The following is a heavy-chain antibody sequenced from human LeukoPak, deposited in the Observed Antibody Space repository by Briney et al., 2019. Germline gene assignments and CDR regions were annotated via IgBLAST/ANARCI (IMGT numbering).Heavy chain of an antibody. CDR2: ISSSSSYI. CDR3: ARDGYSGSYYRLYYFFMDV. V-gene: IGHV3-21*04. Sequence: GGSLRLSCVDSGFTFSTYSMNWVRQAPGKGLEWVSSISSSSSYIYYGDSVKGRFTISRDNAKNSLYLQMNSLRGEDTAVYYCARDGYSGSYYRLYYFFMDVWGKGTTVTVSS. CDR1: GFTFSTYS. J-gene: IGHJ6*03. D-gene: IGHD1-26*01.